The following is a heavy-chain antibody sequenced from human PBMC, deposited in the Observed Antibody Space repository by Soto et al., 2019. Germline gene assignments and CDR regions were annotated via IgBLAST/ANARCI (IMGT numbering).Heavy chain of an antibody. CDR1: GFTFSGYA. CDR2: TRSGGIMT. CDR3: AKNRGSGNPFYYDMDV. J-gene: IGHJ6*02. V-gene: IGHV3-23*01. D-gene: IGHD3-10*01. Sequence: GGSLRLSCAASGFTFSGYAMSWVRQAPGKGLEWVSVTRSGGIMTFYADSVEGRFTISRDDSKSTLYLIMDSLRAEDTAVYHCAKNRGSGNPFYYDMDVWGQGTTVTVSS.